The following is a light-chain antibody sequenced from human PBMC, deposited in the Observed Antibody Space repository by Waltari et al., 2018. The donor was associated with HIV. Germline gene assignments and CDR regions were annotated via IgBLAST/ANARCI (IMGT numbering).Light chain of an antibody. CDR2: WAS. Sequence: DIVMTQSPDSLAVSLGEGATINCKSSQSVLYSSNNKNYLAWYQQKPGQPPKLLLYWASTRESAVPDRFSGSGSGTDFTLTISSLQAEDLAVYYCQQYYSTPLTFGGGTKVEIK. CDR3: QQYYSTPLT. J-gene: IGKJ4*01. CDR1: QSVLYSSNNKNY. V-gene: IGKV4-1*01.